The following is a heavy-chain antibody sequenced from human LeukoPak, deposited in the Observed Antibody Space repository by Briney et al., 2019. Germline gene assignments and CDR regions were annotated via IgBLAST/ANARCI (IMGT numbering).Heavy chain of an antibody. J-gene: IGHJ4*02. CDR2: TRNKANSYSI. Sequence: GGSLRLSCAASGFTFSSHAMGCGRQAPGKGLEWVARTRNKANSYSIEYAASVNGRFTVSRDDSKNSVYLQMNSLKIEDTAVYYCARGHKGFDYWGQGTLVTVSS. CDR3: ARGHKGFDY. V-gene: IGHV3-72*01. CDR1: GFTFSSHA.